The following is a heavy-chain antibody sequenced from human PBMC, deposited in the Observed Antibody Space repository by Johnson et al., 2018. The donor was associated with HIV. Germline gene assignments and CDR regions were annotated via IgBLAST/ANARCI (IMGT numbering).Heavy chain of an antibody. CDR3: ASTRLGAFDI. D-gene: IGHD6-6*01. CDR2: ISYDGSNK. V-gene: IGHV3-30*03. J-gene: IGHJ3*02. CDR1: GFTFSSYG. Sequence: QVQLVESGGGVVQPGRSLRLSCAASGFTFSSYGMHWVRQAPGKGLEWVAVISYDGSNKYYADSVKGRFTISRDNSGNTLYLQMDSLRVEDTAVYYCASTRLGAFDIWGQGTMVTVSS.